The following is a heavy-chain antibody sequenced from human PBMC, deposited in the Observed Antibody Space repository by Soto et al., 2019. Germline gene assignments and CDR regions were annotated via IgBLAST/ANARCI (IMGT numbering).Heavy chain of an antibody. Sequence: GGSLRLSCAASGFTFSGSAMHWVRQASGKGLEWVGRIRSKANSYATAYAASVNGRFTISRDDSKNTAELQMNSLKAEDTAVYYCTRRVDYGDYVRDYWGQGTLVTVSS. D-gene: IGHD4-17*01. CDR1: GFTFSGSA. CDR2: IRSKANSYAT. V-gene: IGHV3-73*01. CDR3: TRRVDYGDYVRDY. J-gene: IGHJ4*02.